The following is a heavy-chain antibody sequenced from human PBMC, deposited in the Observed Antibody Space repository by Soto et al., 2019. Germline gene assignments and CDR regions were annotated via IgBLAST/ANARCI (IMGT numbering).Heavy chain of an antibody. CDR1: GYTFTSYA. J-gene: IGHJ5*02. CDR3: ARVVVAAIDNWFDP. D-gene: IGHD2-15*01. Sequence: QVQLVQSGAEVKKPGASVKVSCRASGYTFTSYAMHWVRQAPGQRLEWMGWINVGNGNTNYAQKLQGRVTMTTDTSTSTAYMELRSLRSDDTAVYYCARVVVAAIDNWFDPWGQGTLVTVSS. CDR2: INVGNGNT. V-gene: IGHV1-3*01.